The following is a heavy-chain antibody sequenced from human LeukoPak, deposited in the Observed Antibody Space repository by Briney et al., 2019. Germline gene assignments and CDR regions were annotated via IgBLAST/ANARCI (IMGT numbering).Heavy chain of an antibody. D-gene: IGHD2-21*01. CDR3: ARDYCGGECYVDY. CDR1: GFSLSSHG. CDR2: LWYDGRIK. Sequence: TGGSLRLSCAASGFSLSSHGMHWVRQAPGKGLEWVAVLWYDGRIKYYAESVKGRFTISGDNFKNTLYPQMNSLRAEDTAVYYCARDYCGGECYVDYWGQGTLVTVSS. J-gene: IGHJ4*02. V-gene: IGHV3-33*01.